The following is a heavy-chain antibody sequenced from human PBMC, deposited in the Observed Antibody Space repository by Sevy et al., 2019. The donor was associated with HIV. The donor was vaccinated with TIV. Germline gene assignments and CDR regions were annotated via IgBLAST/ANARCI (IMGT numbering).Heavy chain of an antibody. CDR1: GGSISSYF. CDR3: EREESNNPRVMNK. V-gene: IGHV4-59*01. CDR2: IYFTGTT. D-gene: IGHD2-21*01. J-gene: IGHJ4*02. Sequence: SETLSLTCTVSGGSISSYFWSWIRQPPGKGLEWIGNIYFTGTTHYHPSLKSRVTMSLDTSKSQFSLKLSSVTAADTAVYYCEREESNNPRVMNKWGQGTLVTVSS.